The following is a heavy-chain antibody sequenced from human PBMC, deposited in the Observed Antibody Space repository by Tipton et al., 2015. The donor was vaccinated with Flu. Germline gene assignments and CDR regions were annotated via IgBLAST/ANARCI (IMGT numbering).Heavy chain of an antibody. Sequence: CAASGFTFSSYWMSRVRQAPGKGLEWVANIKQDGSEKYYVDSVKGRFTISRDNAKNSLYLQMNSLRAEDTAVYYCSQYYYDSSGYYYFDYWGQGTLVTVSS. CDR3: SQYYYDSSGYYYFDY. V-gene: IGHV3-7*01. CDR2: IKQDGSEK. D-gene: IGHD3-22*01. J-gene: IGHJ4*02. CDR1: GFTFSSYW.